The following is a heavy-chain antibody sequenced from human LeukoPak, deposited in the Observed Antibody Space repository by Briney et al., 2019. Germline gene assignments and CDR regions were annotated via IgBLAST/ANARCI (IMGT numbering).Heavy chain of an antibody. CDR2: TNSDGSNT. D-gene: IGHD3-22*01. CDR1: GFTFRSHW. J-gene: IGHJ3*02. Sequence: PGGSLRLSCAASGFTFRSHWMHWVRQLPGKGLVWVSRTNSDGSNTNYADSVKGRFTISRDNAKNTLYLRMNSLRAEDTALYYCARRIVTYYYDSSGSLDAFDIWGQGTMATVSS. V-gene: IGHV3-74*01. CDR3: ARRIVTYYYDSSGSLDAFDI.